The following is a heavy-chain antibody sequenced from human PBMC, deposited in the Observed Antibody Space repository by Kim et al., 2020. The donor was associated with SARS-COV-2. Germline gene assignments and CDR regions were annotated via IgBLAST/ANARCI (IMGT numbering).Heavy chain of an antibody. CDR1: GYTFTSYA. D-gene: IGHD3-10*01. Sequence: ASVKVSCKASGYTFTSYAMHWVRQAPGHRLEWMVWINAGNGNTKYSQKFQGRVTITRDTSASTAYMELSSLRSEDTAVYYCARVTTMVRGAIPFDYWGQGTLVTVSS. CDR2: INAGNGNT. CDR3: ARVTTMVRGAIPFDY. J-gene: IGHJ4*02. V-gene: IGHV1-3*01.